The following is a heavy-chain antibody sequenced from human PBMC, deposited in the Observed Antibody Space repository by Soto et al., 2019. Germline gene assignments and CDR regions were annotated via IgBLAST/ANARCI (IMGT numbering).Heavy chain of an antibody. D-gene: IGHD3-3*01. V-gene: IGHV3-33*01. CDR3: ARDRGPYDFWSGLEQSNWFDP. CDR2: IWYDGSNK. Sequence: GGSLRLSCAASGFTFSSYGMHWVRQAPGKGLEWVAVIWYDGSNKYYADSVKGRFTISRDNSKNTLYLQMNSLRAEDTAVYYCARDRGPYDFWSGLEQSNWFDPWGQGTLVTVSS. CDR1: GFTFSSYG. J-gene: IGHJ5*02.